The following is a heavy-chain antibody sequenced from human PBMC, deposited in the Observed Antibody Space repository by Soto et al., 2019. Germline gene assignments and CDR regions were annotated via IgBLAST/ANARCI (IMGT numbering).Heavy chain of an antibody. J-gene: IGHJ6*02. V-gene: IGHV1-69*13. CDR3: ARGRHYYGSGVLWTPYYYYGMDV. Sequence: SVKVSCKASGGTFSSYAISWVRQAPGQGLEWMGGIIPIFGTANYAQKFQGRVTITADESTSTAYMELSSLRSEDTAVYYCARGRHYYGSGVLWTPYYYYGMDVWGQGTTVTVSS. CDR2: IIPIFGTA. D-gene: IGHD3-10*01. CDR1: GGTFSSYA.